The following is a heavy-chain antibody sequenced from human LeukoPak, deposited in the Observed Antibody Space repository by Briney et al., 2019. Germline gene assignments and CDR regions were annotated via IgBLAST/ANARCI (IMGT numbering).Heavy chain of an antibody. CDR2: IYDSGST. V-gene: IGHV4-59*01. CDR1: GGSISSYY. J-gene: IGHJ4*02. Sequence: SETLSLTCTVSGGSISSYYWNLIRQPPGKGLEWIGYIYDSGSTNYNPSLKSRVNISVDTSKNQFSLKLSSVTAADTAFFFSSRRRHTRYFDHWGQGTLVTVSS. D-gene: IGHD2-21*01. CDR3: SRRRHTRYFDH.